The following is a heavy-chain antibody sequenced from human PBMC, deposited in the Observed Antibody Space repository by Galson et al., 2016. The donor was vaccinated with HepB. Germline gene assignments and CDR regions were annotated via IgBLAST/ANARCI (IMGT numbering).Heavy chain of an antibody. CDR3: TSSIAGRPPFDY. CDR1: GYTLTSYG. Sequence: SVKVFCKASGYTLTSYGFSWVRQAPGQGLEWMGWISAYNGYTNYAQKLQGRVTMTTDTSTSTAYMELSSLRSEDTAVYYCTSSIAGRPPFDYWGQGTLVTVSS. CDR2: ISAYNGYT. D-gene: IGHD6-6*01. J-gene: IGHJ4*02. V-gene: IGHV1-18*04.